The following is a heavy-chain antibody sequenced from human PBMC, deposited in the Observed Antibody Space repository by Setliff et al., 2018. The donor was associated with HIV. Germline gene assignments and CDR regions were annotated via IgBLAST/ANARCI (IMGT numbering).Heavy chain of an antibody. CDR3: ARDPVAAVVLGFDNWFDP. J-gene: IGHJ5*02. V-gene: IGHV3-7*01. CDR2: IKQDGSEK. D-gene: IGHD2-15*01. CDR1: RFTFSNYW. Sequence: GGSLRLSCAASRFTFSNYWMSWVRQAPGKGLEWVANIKQDGSEKYYVDSVKGRFTISRDNAKNSLYLQMNSLRVEDTAMYYCARDPVAAVVLGFDNWFDPWGQGTLVTV.